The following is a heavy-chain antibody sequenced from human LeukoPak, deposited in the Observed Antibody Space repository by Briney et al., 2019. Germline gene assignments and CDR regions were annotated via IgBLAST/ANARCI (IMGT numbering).Heavy chain of an antibody. V-gene: IGHV1-46*01. D-gene: IGHD6-19*01. J-gene: IGHJ5*02. CDR3: ARAPIAVALRSWFDP. CDR2: INPSGGST. CDR1: GYTFTSYY. Sequence: GASVKVSCKASGYTFTSYYMHWVRQAPGQGLEWMGLINPSGGSTSYAQKFQGRVTMTRDTSTSTVYMELSSLRSEDTAVYYCARAPIAVALRSWFDPWGQGTLVTVSS.